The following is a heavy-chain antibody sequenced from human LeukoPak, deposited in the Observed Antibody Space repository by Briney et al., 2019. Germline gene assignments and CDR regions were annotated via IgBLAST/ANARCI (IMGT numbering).Heavy chain of an antibody. CDR2: IYTSGST. CDR3: ARELGGKKPHYYYYCMDV. D-gene: IGHD4-23*01. V-gene: IGHV4-4*07. CDR1: GVSISSYC. Sequence: SETLSLTCTVSGVSISSYCWSWIRQPAGKGLEWIGRIYTSGSTNYNPSLKSRVNMSVDTSKNQFSLKLSSVTAADTAVYYWARELGGKKPHYYYYCMDVWGQGTTVTGSS. J-gene: IGHJ6*02.